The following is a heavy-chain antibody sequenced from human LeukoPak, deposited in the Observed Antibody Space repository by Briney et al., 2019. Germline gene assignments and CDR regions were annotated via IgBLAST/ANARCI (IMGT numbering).Heavy chain of an antibody. CDR1: GFAFSSYA. CDR3: AKDPGVVPAHYFDY. Sequence: GGSLRLSCAASGFAFSSYAMNWVRQAPGKGLEWVSGTGSTGVSTFYADSVKGRFTVSRDNSKNTLSLQMNSLRAEDTAVYYCAKDPGVVPAHYFDYWGQGTLVTVSS. J-gene: IGHJ4*02. V-gene: IGHV3-23*01. CDR2: TGSTGVST. D-gene: IGHD2-2*01.